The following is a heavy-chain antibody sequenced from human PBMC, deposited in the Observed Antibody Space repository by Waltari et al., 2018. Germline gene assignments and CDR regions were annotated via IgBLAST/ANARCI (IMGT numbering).Heavy chain of an antibody. CDR2: IYYSGST. Sequence: QVQLQESGSGLVKPSETLSLTCTVSGGSISSYYWSWIRQPPGKGLEWIGYIYYSGSTNYNPSLKSRVTISVDTSKNQFSLKLSSVTAADTAVYYCARERGVGRYYDSSGYRAFDIWGQGTMVTVSS. J-gene: IGHJ3*02. V-gene: IGHV4-59*01. CDR1: GGSISSYY. CDR3: ARERGVGRYYDSSGYRAFDI. D-gene: IGHD3-22*01.